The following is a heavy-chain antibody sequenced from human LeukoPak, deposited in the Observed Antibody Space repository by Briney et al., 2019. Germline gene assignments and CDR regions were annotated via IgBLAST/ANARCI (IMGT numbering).Heavy chain of an antibody. J-gene: IGHJ4*02. CDR2: INPSGGST. CDR3: ARGRIAAAGTVPYYFDY. Sequence: GASVKVSCKASGYTFTSYYMHWVRQAPGQGLEWMGIINPSGGSTRYAQKFQGRVTMTRDTSTSTVYMELSSLRSEDTAVYYCARGRIAAAGTVPYYFDYWGQGTLVTVSS. D-gene: IGHD6-13*01. CDR1: GYTFTSYY. V-gene: IGHV1-46*01.